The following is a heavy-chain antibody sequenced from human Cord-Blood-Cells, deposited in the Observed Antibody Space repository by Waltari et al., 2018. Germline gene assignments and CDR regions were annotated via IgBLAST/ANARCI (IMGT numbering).Heavy chain of an antibody. J-gene: IGHJ4*02. CDR2: FYYSGST. V-gene: IGHV4-39*01. D-gene: IGHD3-3*01. Sequence: QLQLQESGPGLVKPSETLSLPCPVPGGSISSSSYYWGWIRQPPGKGLEWIGSFYYSGSTYYTPSLKSRVTISVDTSKNQFSLKLSSVTAADTAVYYCASVRFLEWLLYYWGQGTLVTVSS. CDR1: GGSISSSSYY. CDR3: ASVRFLEWLLYY.